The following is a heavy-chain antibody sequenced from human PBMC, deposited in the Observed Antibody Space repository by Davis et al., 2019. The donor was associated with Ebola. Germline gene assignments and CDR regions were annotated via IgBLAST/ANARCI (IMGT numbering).Heavy chain of an antibody. CDR3: ARDGVPGRLGTSNWFDP. D-gene: IGHD3-16*01. J-gene: IGHJ5*02. V-gene: IGHV3-48*04. CDR2: LSSGYSSI. CDR1: GFTFSSYS. Sequence: PGGSLRLSCAASGFTFSSYSMIWVRQAPGKGLEWISYLSSGYSSIYYADSVKGRFTISRDNAKNSLSLQMNSLRAEDTAVYYCARDGVPGRLGTSNWFDPWGQGTRVTVSS.